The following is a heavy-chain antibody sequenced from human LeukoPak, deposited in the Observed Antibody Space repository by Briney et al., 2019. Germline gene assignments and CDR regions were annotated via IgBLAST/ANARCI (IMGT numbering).Heavy chain of an antibody. D-gene: IGHD2-2*02. J-gene: IGHJ5*02. CDR2: ISSSSSTI. Sequence: GGSLRLSCAASGFTFSSYSMNWVRQAPGKGLEWVSYISSSSSTIYYADSAKGRFTISRDNSKNTLYLQMNSLRAEDTAVYYCARGYCSSTSCYTGYNWFDPWGQGTLVTVSS. V-gene: IGHV3-48*01. CDR3: ARGYCSSTSCYTGYNWFDP. CDR1: GFTFSSYS.